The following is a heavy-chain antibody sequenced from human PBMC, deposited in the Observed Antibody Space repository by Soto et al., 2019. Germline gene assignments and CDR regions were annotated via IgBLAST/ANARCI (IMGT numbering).Heavy chain of an antibody. V-gene: IGHV3-9*01. CDR3: AKDADPYYYDSSGYLDY. D-gene: IGHD3-22*01. CDR1: GFTFDDYA. CDR2: ISWNSGSI. Sequence: EVQLVESGGGLVQPGRSLRLSCAASGFTFDDYAMHWVRQAPGKGLEWVPGISWNSGSIGYADSVKGRFTISRDNAKNSLYLQMNSLRAEDTALYYCAKDADPYYYDSSGYLDYWGQGTLVTVSS. J-gene: IGHJ4*02.